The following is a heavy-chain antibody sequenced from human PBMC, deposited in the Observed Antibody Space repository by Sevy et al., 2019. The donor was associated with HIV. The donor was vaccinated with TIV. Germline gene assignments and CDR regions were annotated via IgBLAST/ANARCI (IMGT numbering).Heavy chain of an antibody. CDR3: ARHCSGGSGYSLLSHYYYGMDV. J-gene: IGHJ6*02. CDR1: GFTFNMYW. V-gene: IGHV3-7*01. CDR2: IREDGSER. D-gene: IGHD2-15*01. Sequence: GGSLRLSCAASGFTFNMYWMTWVRQAPGKGLEWVANIREDGSERNYLDSVKGRFTISRENAKESRYLQINSLRAEDTAVYYCARHCSGGSGYSLLSHYYYGMDVWGQGTTVTVSS.